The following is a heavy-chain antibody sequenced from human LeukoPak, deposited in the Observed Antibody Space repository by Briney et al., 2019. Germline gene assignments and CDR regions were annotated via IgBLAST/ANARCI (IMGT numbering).Heavy chain of an antibody. J-gene: IGHJ6*03. CDR3: ATEGARVDYYYYYMDV. CDR2: IIPIFGTA. D-gene: IGHD1-26*01. V-gene: IGHV1-69*13. Sequence: SVKVSCKASGGTFSSYAISWVRQAPGQGLEWMGGIIPIFGTANYAQKFQGRVTITADESTSTAYMELSSLRSEDTAVYYCATEGARVDYYYYYMDVWGKGTTVTVSS. CDR1: GGTFSSYA.